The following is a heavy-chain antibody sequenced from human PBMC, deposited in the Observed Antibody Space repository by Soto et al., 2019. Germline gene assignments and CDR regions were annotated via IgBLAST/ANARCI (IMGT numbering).Heavy chain of an antibody. CDR3: ARDLAAGTCDY. CDR2: ISAYNGNT. V-gene: IGHV1-18*01. J-gene: IGHJ4*02. Sequence: ASVKVSCKASGYTFNSYATSWVRQAPGQGLEWMGWISAYNGNTNYAQMLQGRVTMTTDTSTSTAYMELRSLRSDDTAVYYCARDLAAGTCDYWGQGTLVTVSS. D-gene: IGHD6-13*01. CDR1: GYTFNSYA.